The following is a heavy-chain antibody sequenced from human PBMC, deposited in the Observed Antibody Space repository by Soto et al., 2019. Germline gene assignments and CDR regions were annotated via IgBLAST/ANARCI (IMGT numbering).Heavy chain of an antibody. D-gene: IGHD2-21*02. J-gene: IGHJ6*02. CDR3: VQSRCGGDCLEIYSSHAYNGLDV. Sequence: QVTLKESGPTLVKPTQTLTLTCTVSGLSLRTTGVGVGWVRQPPGKALAWLALLYWDDDKRYSPSPRSRLTIAKDISEQQVVLTMPNMDTVDTATYDWVQSRCGGDCLEIYSSHAYNGLDVWGQGPTVPVSS. V-gene: IGHV2-5*02. CDR1: GLSLRTTGVG. CDR2: LYWDDDK.